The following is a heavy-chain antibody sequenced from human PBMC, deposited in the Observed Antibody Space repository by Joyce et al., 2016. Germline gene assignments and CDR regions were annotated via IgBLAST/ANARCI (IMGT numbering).Heavy chain of an antibody. V-gene: IGHV3-7*04. J-gene: IGHJ4*02. CDR1: GFTFSSHW. D-gene: IGHD1-1*01. CDR2: INPDGRKN. Sequence: EVQLVESGGGLVQPGGSPRLSCAASGFTFSSHWMNWVRQDPGKGLEWVANINPDGRKNNYADSVKGRFIISRDNAKNSLYVQMHSLRAEDTAVYYCAREFKWNWDFWGQGTLVTVSS. CDR3: AREFKWNWDF.